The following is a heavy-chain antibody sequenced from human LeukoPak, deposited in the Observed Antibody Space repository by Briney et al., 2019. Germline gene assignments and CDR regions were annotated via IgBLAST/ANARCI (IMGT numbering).Heavy chain of an antibody. CDR3: AKWPEGESSHFKY. CDR2: ISGSGGRT. V-gene: IGHV3-23*01. J-gene: IGHJ4*02. D-gene: IGHD2-2*01. CDR1: GFTFSNYA. Sequence: GGSLRLSCAASGFTFSNYAMSWVRQAPGKGLEWVSAISGSGGRTYYADSVKGRFTISRDNSNSRNTLYLQMNSLTAEDTAVYYCAKWPEGESSHFKYWGQGTLVTVS.